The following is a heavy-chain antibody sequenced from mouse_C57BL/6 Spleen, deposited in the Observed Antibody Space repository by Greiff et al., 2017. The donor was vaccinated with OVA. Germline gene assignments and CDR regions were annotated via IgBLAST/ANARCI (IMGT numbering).Heavy chain of an antibody. J-gene: IGHJ2*01. V-gene: IGHV1-31*01. CDR2: IYPYNGVS. Sequence: EVKLQESGPELVKPGASVKISCKASGYSFTGYYMHWVKQSHGNILDWIGYIYPYNGVSSYNQKFKGKATLTVDKSSSTAYMELRSLTSEDSAVYYCARDYYDYDEVYYFDYWGQGTTLTVSS. CDR3: ARDYYDYDEVYYFDY. D-gene: IGHD2-4*01. CDR1: GYSFTGYY.